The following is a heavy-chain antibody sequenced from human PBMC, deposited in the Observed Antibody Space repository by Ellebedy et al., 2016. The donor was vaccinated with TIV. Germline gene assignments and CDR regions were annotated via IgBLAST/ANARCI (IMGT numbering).Heavy chain of an antibody. CDR2: ISYSGST. CDR3: ARVLWQQPVSYAFDI. D-gene: IGHD6-13*01. J-gene: IGHJ3*02. Sequence: MPSETLSLTCTVSGGSISPYYWSWIRQPPGKGLEWIGYISYSGSTQYNPSLQSRITISVDTSKNHFSMKLRSVTAADTAVYYCARVLWQQPVSYAFDIWGQGTMVTVSS. V-gene: IGHV4-59*01. CDR1: GGSISPYY.